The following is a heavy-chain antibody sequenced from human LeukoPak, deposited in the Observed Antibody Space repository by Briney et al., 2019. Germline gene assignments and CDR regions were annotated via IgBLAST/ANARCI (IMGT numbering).Heavy chain of an antibody. CDR1: GGTFSSYA. J-gene: IGHJ5*02. Sequence: ASVKVSCKASGGTFSSYAISWVRQAPGQGLEWMGLINPSGTSTIYAERFQGRIIMTRDMSTTTDYMELSSLRSEDTAVYYCARDNSIGGRGWWFDPWGQGTLVTVSS. CDR2: INPSGTST. D-gene: IGHD4-23*01. CDR3: ARDNSIGGRGWWFDP. V-gene: IGHV1-46*01.